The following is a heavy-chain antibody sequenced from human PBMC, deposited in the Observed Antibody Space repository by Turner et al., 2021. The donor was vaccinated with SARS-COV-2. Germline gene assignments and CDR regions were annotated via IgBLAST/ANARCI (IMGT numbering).Heavy chain of an antibody. CDR3: VSTPSGSYPHFNF. D-gene: IGHD1-26*01. J-gene: IGHJ4*02. Sequence: QLQLQESGPGLVKPSETLSLTCTVSGDSISSSSFYWGWIRQSPGKGLEWIGNFYYSGITYYNPSLKSRVTISADTSKKQFSLRLTSVTAADTAVYYCVSTPSGSYPHFNFWGQGTLVTVSS. CDR2: FYYSGIT. V-gene: IGHV4-39*01. CDR1: GDSISSSSFY.